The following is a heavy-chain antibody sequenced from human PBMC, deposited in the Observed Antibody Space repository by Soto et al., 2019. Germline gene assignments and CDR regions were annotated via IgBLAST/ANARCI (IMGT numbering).Heavy chain of an antibody. D-gene: IGHD3-3*01. CDR2: ISAYNGNT. V-gene: IGHV1-18*01. Sequence: ASVKGSCTASGYTFTSYGISWVRQAPGQGLEWMGWISAYNGNTNYAQKLQGRVTMTTDTSTSTAYMELRSLRSDDTAVYYCARVVDWWSCYYTIANGMDCWGKGSTVSV. CDR3: ARVVDWWSCYYTIANGMDC. J-gene: IGHJ6*04. CDR1: GYTFTSYG.